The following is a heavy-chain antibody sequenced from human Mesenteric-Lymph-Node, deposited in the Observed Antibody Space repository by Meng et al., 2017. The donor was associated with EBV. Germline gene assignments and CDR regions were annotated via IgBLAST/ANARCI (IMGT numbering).Heavy chain of an antibody. CDR1: GASFSGYY. Sequence: QGQLQQWGAGLLKPSETLSLTCAVYGASFSGYYWSWIRQPPGKGLEWIGEINHSGSTNYNPSLKSRVSVSLDTSKNQFSLKLSSVTAADTAVFYCARGRGSRLLFYSSFDSWGQGTLVTVSS. CDR3: ARGRGSRLLFYSSFDS. J-gene: IGHJ4*02. V-gene: IGHV4-34*01. CDR2: INHSGST. D-gene: IGHD2-15*01.